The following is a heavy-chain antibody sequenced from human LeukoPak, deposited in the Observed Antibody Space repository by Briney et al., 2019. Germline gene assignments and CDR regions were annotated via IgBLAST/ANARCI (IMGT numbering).Heavy chain of an antibody. J-gene: IGHJ4*02. D-gene: IGHD3-3*01. V-gene: IGHV1-2*02. CDR1: GYTFNDSY. CDR3: ARDPVDFWSGYFDY. CDR2: INPNSGDT. Sequence: ASVKVSCKASGYTFNDSYMNGVRQAPGQGLEWMGWINPNSGDTNFAQKFQGRVTMTRDTSISTAYMELSRLRSDDTAVYYCARDPVDFWSGYFDYWGQGTLVTVSS.